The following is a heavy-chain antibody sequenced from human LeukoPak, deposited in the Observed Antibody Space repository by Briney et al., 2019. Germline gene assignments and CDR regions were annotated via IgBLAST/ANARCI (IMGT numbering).Heavy chain of an antibody. V-gene: IGHV3-43*02. J-gene: IGHJ4*02. CDR2: ISGDGGST. D-gene: IGHD6-19*01. CDR1: GFTFDDYA. CDR3: AKDGIAVAATSNYFDY. Sequence: PGGSLRLSXAASGFTFDDYAMHWVRQAPGKGLEWVSLISGDGGSTYYADSVKGRFTISRDNSKNSLYLQMNSLRTEDTALYYCAKDGIAVAATSNYFDYWGQGTLVTVSS.